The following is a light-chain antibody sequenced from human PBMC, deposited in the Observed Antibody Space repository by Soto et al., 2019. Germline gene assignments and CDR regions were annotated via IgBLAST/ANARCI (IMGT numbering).Light chain of an antibody. V-gene: IGKV1-39*01. CDR3: QQSYSTPPWT. CDR2: AAS. CDR1: QRISSY. J-gene: IGKJ1*01. Sequence: DIQMTQSPSSLSASVGDRVTITCRASQRISSYLNWYQQKPGKSPKLLIYAASSLQSRVPSRFSGRGAGKDFTLTSSSLQPEDFETYYCQQSYSTPPWTFGQGTQVEIK.